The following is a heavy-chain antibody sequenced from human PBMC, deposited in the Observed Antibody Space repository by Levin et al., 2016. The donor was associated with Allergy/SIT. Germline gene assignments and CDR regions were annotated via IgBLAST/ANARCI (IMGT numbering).Heavy chain of an antibody. J-gene: IGHJ4*02. Sequence: GESLKISCAASGFTFSSYAMSWVRQAPGKGLEWVSAISGSGGSTYYADSVKGRFTISRDNSKNTLYLQMNSLRAEDTAVYYCAKDRPPSPSGWYPGIFEQDYWGQGTLVTVSS. D-gene: IGHD6-19*01. CDR1: GFTFSSYA. CDR2: ISGSGGST. CDR3: AKDRPPSPSGWYPGIFEQDY. V-gene: IGHV3-23*01.